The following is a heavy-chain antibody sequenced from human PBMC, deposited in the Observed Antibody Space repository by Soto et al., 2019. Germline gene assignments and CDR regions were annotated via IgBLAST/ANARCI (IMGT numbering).Heavy chain of an antibody. D-gene: IGHD3-9*01. CDR3: ARSAEDYDILTGTPYYYYMDG. Sequence: PSETRSLTCTVSGGSISSSSYYWGWIRQPPGKGLEWIGSIYYSGSTYYNPSLKSRVTISVDTSKNQFSLKLSSVTAADTAVYYCARSAEDYDILTGTPYYYYMDGWGKGTTVTVSS. V-gene: IGHV4-39*01. J-gene: IGHJ6*03. CDR2: IYYSGST. CDR1: GGSISSSSYY.